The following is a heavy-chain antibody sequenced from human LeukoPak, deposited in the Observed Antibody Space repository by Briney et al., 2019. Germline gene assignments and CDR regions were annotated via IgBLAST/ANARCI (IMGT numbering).Heavy chain of an antibody. Sequence: PGRSLRLSCAASGFTFSSYGMHWVRQAPGKGLEWVAFIRYDGSNKYYADSVKGRFTISRDNSKNTLYLQMNSLRAEDTAVYYCAKDRRMLNYYDSSGYYDYWGQGTLVTVSS. CDR2: IRYDGSNK. D-gene: IGHD3-22*01. J-gene: IGHJ4*02. V-gene: IGHV3-30*02. CDR3: AKDRRMLNYYDSSGYYDY. CDR1: GFTFSSYG.